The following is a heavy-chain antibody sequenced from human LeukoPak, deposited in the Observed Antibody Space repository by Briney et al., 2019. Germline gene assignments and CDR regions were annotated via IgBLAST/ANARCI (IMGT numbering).Heavy chain of an antibody. V-gene: IGHV3-23*01. Sequence: GGSLRLSCTVSGFTFSTYAMSWVRQAPGKGLEWVSAISSSGSANHFADSVKGRFIISRDNSKNTLYLEMKSLRAEDTALYFCAQDGYCGDAHCYTGAIEMWGQGTMVTVSS. CDR2: ISSSGSAN. CDR3: AQDGYCGDAHCYTGAIEM. D-gene: IGHD2-21*01. J-gene: IGHJ3*02. CDR1: GFTFSTYA.